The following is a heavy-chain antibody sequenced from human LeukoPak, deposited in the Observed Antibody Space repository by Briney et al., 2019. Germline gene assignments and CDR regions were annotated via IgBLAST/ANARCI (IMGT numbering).Heavy chain of an antibody. CDR3: ARVNYYDSSGYLNYGMDV. Sequence: SETLSLTCTVSGGSISSYYWRWIRQPPGKGLEWIGYIYYSGSTNYNPSLKSRVTISVDTSKNQFSLKLSSVTAADTAVYYCARVNYYDSSGYLNYGMDVWGQGTTVTVSS. CDR2: IYYSGST. J-gene: IGHJ6*02. CDR1: GGSISSYY. V-gene: IGHV4-59*01. D-gene: IGHD3-22*01.